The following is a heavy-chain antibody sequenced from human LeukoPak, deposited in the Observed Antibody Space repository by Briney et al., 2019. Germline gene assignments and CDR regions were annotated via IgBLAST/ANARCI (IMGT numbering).Heavy chain of an antibody. D-gene: IGHD1-14*01. Sequence: PSETLSLTCTVSGGSISSYYWSWIRQPAGKGLEWIGRIYTSGSTNYNPSLKSRVTISVDTSKNQFSLKLSSVTAADTAVYYCARFPGGAEYRHYYYMGVWGTGTTVTVSS. V-gene: IGHV4-4*07. CDR1: GGSISSYY. J-gene: IGHJ6*03. CDR2: IYTSGST. CDR3: ARFPGGAEYRHYYYMGV.